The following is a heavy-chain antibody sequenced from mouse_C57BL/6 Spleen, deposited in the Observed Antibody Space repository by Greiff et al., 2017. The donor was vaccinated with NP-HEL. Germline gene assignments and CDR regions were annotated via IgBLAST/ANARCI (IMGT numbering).Heavy chain of an antibody. V-gene: IGHV1-50*01. D-gene: IGHD1-1*01. J-gene: IGHJ2*01. CDR1: GYTFTSYW. Sequence: LLQQPGAELVKPGASVKLSCKASGYTFTSYWMQWVKQRPGQGLEWIGEIDPSDSYTNYNQKFKGKATLTVDTSSSTAYMQLSSLTSEDSAVYYCAVYYGSSPDYWGQGTTLTVSS. CDR3: AVYYGSSPDY. CDR2: IDPSDSYT.